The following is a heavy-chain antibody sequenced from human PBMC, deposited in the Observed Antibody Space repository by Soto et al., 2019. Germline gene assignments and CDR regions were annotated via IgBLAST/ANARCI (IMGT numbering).Heavy chain of an antibody. CDR3: ARGVGWYSSGWYYDV. D-gene: IGHD6-19*01. V-gene: IGHV1-69*02. J-gene: IGHJ4*02. CDR1: GGTFSSYT. Sequence: QVQLVQSGAEVKKPGSSVKVSCKASGGTFSSYTISWVRQAPGQGLEWMGRIIPILGIANYAQKFQGRVTITADKSTRTAYRELSSLRSEDTAVYYCARGVGWYSSGWYYDVWGQGTLVTVSS. CDR2: IIPILGIA.